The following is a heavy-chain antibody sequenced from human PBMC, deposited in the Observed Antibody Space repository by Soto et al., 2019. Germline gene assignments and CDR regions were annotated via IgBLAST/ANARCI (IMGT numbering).Heavy chain of an antibody. J-gene: IGHJ5*02. Sequence: SETLSLTCTVSGGSISSYYWSWIRHPPGKGLEWIGYIYYSGSTNYNPSLKSRVTISVDTSKNQFSLKLSSVTAADAAVYYCARASARLLDWFAPWGQGTLVIVSS. V-gene: IGHV4-59*01. CDR3: ARASARLLDWFAP. CDR2: IYYSGST. D-gene: IGHD6-6*01. CDR1: GGSISSYY.